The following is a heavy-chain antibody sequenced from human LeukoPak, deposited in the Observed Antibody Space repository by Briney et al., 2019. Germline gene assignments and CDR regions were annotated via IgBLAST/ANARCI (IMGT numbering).Heavy chain of an antibody. J-gene: IGHJ5*02. Sequence: SETLSLTCAVYGGSFSGYYWSWIRQPPGKGLEWIGEINHSGSTNYNPSLKSRVTISIDTSKNQFSLRLSSVTAADTAVYYCAIDRATVTNDYWFDPWGQGTLVTVSS. CDR3: AIDRATVTNDYWFDP. D-gene: IGHD4-11*01. V-gene: IGHV4-34*01. CDR2: INHSGST. CDR1: GGSFSGYY.